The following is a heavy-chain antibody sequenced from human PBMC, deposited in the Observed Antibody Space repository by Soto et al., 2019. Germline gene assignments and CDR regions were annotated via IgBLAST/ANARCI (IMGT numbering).Heavy chain of an antibody. J-gene: IGHJ4*02. CDR2: IFWNDER. Sequence: QVTLKESGPVLVKPTETLTLTCSVSGFSLSKARMGVSWIRQPPGKALEWLAHIFWNDERSYNTSLKSRLTISRDTSKSQVVLTMTNLDPVDTGAYLFARALRQGLPIYYFDSWGQGTLVTVSS. CDR1: GFSLSKARMG. V-gene: IGHV2-26*01. D-gene: IGHD4-17*01. CDR3: ARALRQGLPIYYFDS.